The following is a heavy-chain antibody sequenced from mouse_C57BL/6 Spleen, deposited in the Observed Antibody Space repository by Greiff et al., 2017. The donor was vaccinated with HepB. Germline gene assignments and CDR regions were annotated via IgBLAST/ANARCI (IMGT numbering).Heavy chain of an antibody. CDR3: ARRGAEN. CDR1: GYSFTGYY. V-gene: IGHV1-42*01. J-gene: IGHJ3*01. Sequence: VQLKESGPELVKPGASVKISCKASGYSFTGYYMNWVKQSPEKSLEWIGEINPSTGGTTYNQKFKAKATLTVDKSSSTAYMQLKSLTSEDSAVYYCARRGAENWGQGTLVTVSA. CDR2: INPSTGGT.